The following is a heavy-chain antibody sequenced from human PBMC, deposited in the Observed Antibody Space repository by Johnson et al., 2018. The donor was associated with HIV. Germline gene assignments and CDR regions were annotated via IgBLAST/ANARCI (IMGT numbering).Heavy chain of an antibody. D-gene: IGHD2-21*02. Sequence: VQLVESGGGLVQPGGSLRLSCVASGFTVSGNYMNWVRQAPGKGLEWVSVIYSDGSTYYADSVQGRFTISRDNSKNTLYLQMNSLKTEDTAVYYCTTPAGVVTAIRATYDAFDIWGQGTMVTVSS. CDR1: GFTVSGNY. J-gene: IGHJ3*02. V-gene: IGHV3-66*01. CDR3: TTPAGVVTAIRATYDAFDI. CDR2: IYSDGST.